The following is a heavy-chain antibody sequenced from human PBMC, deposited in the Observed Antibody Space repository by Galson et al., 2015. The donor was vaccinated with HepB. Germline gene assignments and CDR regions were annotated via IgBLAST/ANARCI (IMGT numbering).Heavy chain of an antibody. CDR2: IIPIFGTA. CDR3: AGGRGYSYGKNWFDP. D-gene: IGHD5-18*01. J-gene: IGHJ5*02. CDR1: GGTFSSYA. Sequence: SVKVSCKASGGTFSSYAISWVRQAPGQGLEWMGGIIPIFGTANYAQKFQGRVTITADESTSTAYMELSSLRSEDTAVYYCAGGRGYSYGKNWFDPWGQGTLVTVSS. V-gene: IGHV1-69*13.